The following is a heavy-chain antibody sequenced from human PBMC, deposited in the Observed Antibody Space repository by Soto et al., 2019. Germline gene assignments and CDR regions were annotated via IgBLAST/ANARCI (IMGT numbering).Heavy chain of an antibody. CDR3: ARDYPPESWFDP. CDR2: IYYSGST. CDR1: GGSISSGGYY. Sequence: PSETLSLTCTVSGGSISSGGYYWSWIRQHPGKGLEWIGYIYYSGSTYYNPSLKSRVTISVDTSKNQFSLKLSSVTAADTAVYYCARDYPPESWFDPWGQGTLVTVSS. V-gene: IGHV4-31*03. J-gene: IGHJ5*02.